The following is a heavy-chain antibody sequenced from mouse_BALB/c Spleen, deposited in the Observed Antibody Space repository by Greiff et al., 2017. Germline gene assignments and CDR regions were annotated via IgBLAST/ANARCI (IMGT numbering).Heavy chain of an antibody. J-gene: IGHJ4*01. CDR2: IYPGSGST. D-gene: IGHD3-2*01. V-gene: IGHV1-77*01. CDR3: ARDSSGYDAMDY. CDR1: GYTFTDYV. Sequence: QVQLKQSGPELVKPGASVKMSCKASGYTFTDYVISWVKQRTGQGLEWIGEIYPGSGSTYYNEKFKGKATLTADKSSNTAYMQLSSLTSEDSAVYFCARDSSGYDAMDYWGQGTSVTVSS.